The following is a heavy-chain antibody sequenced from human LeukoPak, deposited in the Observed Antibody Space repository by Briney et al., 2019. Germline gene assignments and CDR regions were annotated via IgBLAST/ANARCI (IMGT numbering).Heavy chain of an antibody. D-gene: IGHD3-22*01. V-gene: IGHV4-59*08. J-gene: IGHJ1*01. CDR2: IYYSGST. CDR1: GGSISSYY. CDR3: ARLYYDSSGYLSRYFQH. Sequence: PSETLSLTCTVSGGSISSYYWSWIRQPPGKGLEWIGYIYYSGSTNYNPSLKSRVTISVDTSKNQFSLKLSSVTAADTAVYYCARLYYDSSGYLSRYFQHWGQGTLVTVSS.